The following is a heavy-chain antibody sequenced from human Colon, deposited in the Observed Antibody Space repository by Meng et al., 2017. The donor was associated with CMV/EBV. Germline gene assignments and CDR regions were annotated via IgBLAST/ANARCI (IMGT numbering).Heavy chain of an antibody. CDR1: GFTFRTAW. CDR3: LTRPRDSDFHF. Sequence: SGFTFRTAWMNWVRQAPAKGLEWVGRLKTKDEGETTTYAAAVKGRFTMPRDDSGNMFYLQMDSLTGEDSGVYYCLTRPRDSDFHFWGQGTLVTVSS. V-gene: IGHV3-15*06. J-gene: IGHJ4*02. CDR2: LKTKDEGETT. D-gene: IGHD4-11*01.